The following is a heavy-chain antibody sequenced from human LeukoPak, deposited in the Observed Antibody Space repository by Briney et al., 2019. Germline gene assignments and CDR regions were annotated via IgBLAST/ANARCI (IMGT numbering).Heavy chain of an antibody. J-gene: IGHJ4*02. Sequence: PGGSLRLSCAASGFTFSSYEMNWVRQAPGKGREGISYISNTGGTIYQADSVKGRFIISRDNAKNSLYLQMNSLRADDTAVYYCARLNGWYYFDYWGQGTLVTVSS. D-gene: IGHD6-19*01. CDR2: ISNTGGTI. CDR1: GFTFSSYE. V-gene: IGHV3-48*03. CDR3: ARLNGWYYFDY.